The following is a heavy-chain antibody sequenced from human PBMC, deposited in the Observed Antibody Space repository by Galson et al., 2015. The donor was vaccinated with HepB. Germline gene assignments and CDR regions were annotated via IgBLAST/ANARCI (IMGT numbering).Heavy chain of an antibody. CDR2: ISGSGGST. D-gene: IGHD1-26*01. CDR3: AKDRIVGASIYVGLFDH. V-gene: IGHV3-23*01. Sequence: SLRLSCAASGFTFSSYAMSWVRQAPGKGLEWVSGISGSGGSTYYADSVKGRFTLSRDNSKSTLYLQMNSLRAEDTAVYYCAKDRIVGASIYVGLFDHWGQGTLVTVSS. J-gene: IGHJ4*02. CDR1: GFTFSSYA.